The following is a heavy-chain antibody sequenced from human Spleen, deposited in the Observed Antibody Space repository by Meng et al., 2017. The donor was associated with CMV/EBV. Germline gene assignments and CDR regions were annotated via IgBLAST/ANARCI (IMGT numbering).Heavy chain of an antibody. J-gene: IGHJ5*02. CDR3: AKAGRGDFWSGYYSS. CDR2: ISWDAATT. D-gene: IGHD3-3*01. V-gene: IGHV3-43*01. CDR1: GFTFDDYT. Sequence: SGFTFDDYTMHCVRQAPGKGLEWVSLISWDAATTHYADSVKGRFTISRDNSKNSLYLQMNSLRTEDTALYYCAKAGRGDFWSGYYSSWGQGTLVTSPQ.